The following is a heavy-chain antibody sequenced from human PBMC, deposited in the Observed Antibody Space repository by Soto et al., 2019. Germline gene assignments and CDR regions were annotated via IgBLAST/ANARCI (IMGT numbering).Heavy chain of an antibody. CDR3: SRVDPGETSPFDH. CDR1: GYTFTSYG. V-gene: IGHV1-18*01. CDR2: ISAYNGNT. Sequence: ASVKVSCKASGYTFTSYGISWVRQAPGQGLEWMGWISAYNGNTKYAQKLQGRVTMTTDTSTSTAYMELRSLRSDDTAVYYCSRVDPGETSPFDHWGQGTLVTVS. D-gene: IGHD3-10*01. J-gene: IGHJ4*02.